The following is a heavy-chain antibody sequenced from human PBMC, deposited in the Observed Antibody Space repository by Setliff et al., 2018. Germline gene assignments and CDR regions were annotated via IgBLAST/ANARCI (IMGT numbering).Heavy chain of an antibody. J-gene: IGHJ4*02. CDR1: SGSISYNNW. V-gene: IGHV4-4*02. CDR2: IYHTEST. Sequence: PSETLSLTCAVSSGSISYNNWWTWVRQPPGKGLEWIGEIYHTESTNYNPSLKSRVTISLDKSKNQFSLELSSVTAADTAVYYCARDDTYDFWGGHGHLDSWVQGILVTVSS. D-gene: IGHD3-3*01. CDR3: ARDDTYDFWGGHGHLDS.